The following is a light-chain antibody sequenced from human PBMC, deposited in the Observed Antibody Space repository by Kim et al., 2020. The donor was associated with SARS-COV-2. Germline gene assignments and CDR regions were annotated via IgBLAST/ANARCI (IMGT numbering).Light chain of an antibody. CDR2: SQK. CDR1: SLRVYY. V-gene: IGLV3-19*01. Sequence: AWGQAGRIACQGDSLRVYYATWYEQKPGQAPKLVIYSQKKRPSGIPDRFSASSSGSTASLTITGAQAEDEADYYCSSRGSTGNHWVFGGGTKLTVL. J-gene: IGLJ3*02. CDR3: SSRGSTGNHWV.